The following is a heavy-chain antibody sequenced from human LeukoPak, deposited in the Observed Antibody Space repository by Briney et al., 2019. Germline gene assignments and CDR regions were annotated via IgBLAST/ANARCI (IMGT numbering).Heavy chain of an antibody. CDR2: IRSKNFGGTT. V-gene: IGHV3-22*01. CDR3: ARSRSEGYNSFDY. D-gene: IGHD5-24*01. J-gene: IGHJ4*02. CDR1: VFIFSYDY. Sequence: GGSLRLSCAASVFIFSYDYMTRVRQAPGKGLEWVAFIRSKNFGGTTEYAASVKGRFTISRDDSKSIAYLQINSLKTEDTAIYYCARSRSEGYNSFDYWGQGTLVTVSS.